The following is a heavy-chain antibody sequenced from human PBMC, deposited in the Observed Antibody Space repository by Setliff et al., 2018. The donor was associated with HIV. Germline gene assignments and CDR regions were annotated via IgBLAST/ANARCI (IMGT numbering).Heavy chain of an antibody. CDR1: GYTFTGYY. Sequence: GASVKVSCKASGYTFTGYYMHWVRQAPGQGLEWMGRINPNSGGTNYAQKFQGRVTVTRDTSISTAYMELSRLRSDDTAVYYCARGGGIVGPTDWYFDLWGRGTLVTVSS. CDR2: INPNSGGT. V-gene: IGHV1-2*06. J-gene: IGHJ2*01. CDR3: ARGGGIVGPTDWYFDL. D-gene: IGHD1-26*01.